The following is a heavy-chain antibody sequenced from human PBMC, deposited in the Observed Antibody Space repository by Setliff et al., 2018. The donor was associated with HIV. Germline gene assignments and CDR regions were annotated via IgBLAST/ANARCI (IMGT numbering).Heavy chain of an antibody. CDR2: ISPDSGAT. Sequence: ASVKVSCKTSGYMFTAYYIHWVRQAPGQGREWVGRISPDSGATNDAQKFQGRIAMTRDTSINTVYMELKRLRTDDTAVYYCTREPGDYWGQGTLVTVSS. V-gene: IGHV1-2*06. CDR1: GYMFTAYY. J-gene: IGHJ4*02. CDR3: TREPGDY.